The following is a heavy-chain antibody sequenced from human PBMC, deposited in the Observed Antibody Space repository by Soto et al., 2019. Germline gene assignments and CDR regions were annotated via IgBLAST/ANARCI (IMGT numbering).Heavy chain of an antibody. CDR3: ARVLYYGSGIYSRYGMDV. CDR2: VSPPFRTS. D-gene: IGHD3-10*01. J-gene: IGHJ6*02. Sequence: QVQLVQSGAEVKKPGSSVKVSCKTSGVSFNNNGIGWVRQAPGHGLEWMGGVSPPFRTSNYARKFQGRSSITADASTGTVNMELSSLTSEDTAQYYCARVLYYGSGIYSRYGMDVWGQGTTVTVSS. CDR1: GVSFNNNG. V-gene: IGHV1-69*01.